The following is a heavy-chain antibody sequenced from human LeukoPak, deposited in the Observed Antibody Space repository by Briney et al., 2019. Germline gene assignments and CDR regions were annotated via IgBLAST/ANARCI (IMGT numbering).Heavy chain of an antibody. CDR3: ARVIRQLLVVWLDP. CDR1: GYTFTTYA. CDR2: INTNTGNP. Sequence: ASVKVSCKASGYTFTTYAIHWVRQAPGQGLEWMGWINTNTGNPTFAQGFTGRFVFSLDTSVSTAYLQISSLKAEDTAVYYCARVIRQLLVVWLDPWGQGTLVTVSS. J-gene: IGHJ5*02. V-gene: IGHV7-4-1*02. D-gene: IGHD2-8*02.